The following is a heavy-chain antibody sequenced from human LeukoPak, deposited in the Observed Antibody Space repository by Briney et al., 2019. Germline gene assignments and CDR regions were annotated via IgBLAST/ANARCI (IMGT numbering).Heavy chain of an antibody. D-gene: IGHD5-12*01. CDR1: GDSVSSNSAA. Sequence: SQTLSLTCDISGDSVSSNSAAWNWIRQSPSRGLEWLGRTYYRSMWYNDYAVSVKSRVTINPDTSKNQFSLQLNSVTPEDTAVYYCARGSNSGYDYPFDYWGQGTLVTVSS. CDR2: TYYRSMWYN. J-gene: IGHJ4*02. CDR3: ARGSNSGYDYPFDY. V-gene: IGHV6-1*01.